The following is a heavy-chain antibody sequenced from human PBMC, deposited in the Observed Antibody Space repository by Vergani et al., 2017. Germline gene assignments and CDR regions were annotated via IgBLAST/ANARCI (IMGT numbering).Heavy chain of an antibody. CDR2: IWYEGSNK. Sequence: QVQMVESGGGVVQPGRSLRHSCAESGFTFSRYGMHWVRQAPGKGLERVAVIWYEGSNKYYADSVKGRFTISRDNSKNTLYLQMNSLRAEDTAVYYCARDIGCITMVRGVIDYYYSYGMDVWGQGP. V-gene: IGHV3-33*01. CDR1: GFTFSRYG. J-gene: IGHJ6*02. CDR3: ARDIGCITMVRGVIDYYYSYGMDV. D-gene: IGHD3-10*01.